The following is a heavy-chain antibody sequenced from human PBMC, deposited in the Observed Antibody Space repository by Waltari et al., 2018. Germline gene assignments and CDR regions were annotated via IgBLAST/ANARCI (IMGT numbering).Heavy chain of an antibody. J-gene: IGHJ6*03. D-gene: IGHD4-4*01. CDR3: ATTTVKRLVPAGDYMDV. CDR1: GYSISSGYY. CDR2: IYHSGST. V-gene: IGHV4-38-2*01. Sequence: QVQLQESGPGLVKPSETLSLTCAGSGYSISSGYYWGWIRKPQGKGLEWIGSIYHSGSTYYNPSLKSRVTISVDTSKNQFSLKLSSVTAADTAVYYCATTTVKRLVPAGDYMDVWGKGTTVTVSS.